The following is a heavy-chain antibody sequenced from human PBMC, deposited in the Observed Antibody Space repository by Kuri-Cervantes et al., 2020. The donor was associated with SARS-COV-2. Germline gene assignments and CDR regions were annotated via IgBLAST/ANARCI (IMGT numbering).Heavy chain of an antibody. D-gene: IGHD2-8*01. CDR1: GLTFTNSW. J-gene: IGHJ4*02. CDR2: MNQDGSEK. CDR3: VSETFGVLDS. V-gene: IGHV3-7*01. Sequence: GGSLRLSCAASGLTFTNSWISWVRQAPGKGLEWVANMNQDGSEKHSVDSVRGRFTISRDDAANSVDLLLNSLRVEDTAVHYCVSETFGVLDSWGQGSLVTVSS.